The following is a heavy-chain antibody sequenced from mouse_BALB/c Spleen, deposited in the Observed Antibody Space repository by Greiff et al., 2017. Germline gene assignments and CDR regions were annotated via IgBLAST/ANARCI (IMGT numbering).Heavy chain of an antibody. J-gene: IGHJ2*01. CDR2: LWAGGST. CDR1: GFSLTSYG. CDR3: ASHSLLRLPYYFDY. Sequence: VKLVESGPGLVAPSQSLSITCTVSGFSLTSYGVHWVRQPPGKGLAWLEVLWAGGSTNYNSALMFRLSISKDNSNGQIFLKMNSQQTDDTAMYYCASHSLLRLPYYFDYWGQGTTLTVSS. V-gene: IGHV2-9*02. D-gene: IGHD1-2*01.